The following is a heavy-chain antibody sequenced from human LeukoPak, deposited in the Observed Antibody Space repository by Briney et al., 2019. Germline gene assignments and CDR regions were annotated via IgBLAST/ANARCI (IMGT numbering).Heavy chain of an antibody. CDR2: INPNSGGA. J-gene: IGHJ4*02. D-gene: IGHD2-2*01. CDR1: GYTFTGYY. V-gene: IGHV1-2*02. CDR3: AREACSSTSCYGY. Sequence: ASVKVSCKASGYTFTGYYMHWVRQAPGQGLEWMGWINPNSGGANYAQKFQGRVTMTRDTSINTAYMELSRLRSADTAVYYCAREACSSTSCYGYWGQGTLVTVSS.